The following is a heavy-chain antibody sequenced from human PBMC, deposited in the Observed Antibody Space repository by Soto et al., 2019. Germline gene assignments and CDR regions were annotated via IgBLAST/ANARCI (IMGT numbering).Heavy chain of an antibody. CDR2: INPNSGGT. V-gene: IGHV1-2*02. D-gene: IGHD4-17*01. CDR3: ARDCGVTTVLTNWLDP. CDR1: GFTFTDYY. J-gene: IGHJ5*02. Sequence: ASVKVSCKASGFTFTDYYIQWVRQAPGQGLEWMGWINPNSGGTYYAHKFEGRVTMTRDTSISTAYMELSMLRSDDTAVYYCARDCGVTTVLTNWLDPWGQGTRVTVSS.